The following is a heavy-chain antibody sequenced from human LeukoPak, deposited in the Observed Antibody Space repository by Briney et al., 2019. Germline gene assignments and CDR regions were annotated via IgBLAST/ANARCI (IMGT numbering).Heavy chain of an antibody. J-gene: IGHJ4*02. D-gene: IGHD6-19*01. CDR3: ARDPRTVAGRPFDY. CDR1: VLTFSSYW. V-gene: IGHV3-7*01. Sequence: GGSLRLTCAASVLTFSSYWMDWVRQAPVKGLEWVASIKQDGSEKYYVDSVKGRFTISRDNAKNSLYLQMNSLRAEDTAVYYCARDPRTVAGRPFDYWGQGTLVTVSS. CDR2: IKQDGSEK.